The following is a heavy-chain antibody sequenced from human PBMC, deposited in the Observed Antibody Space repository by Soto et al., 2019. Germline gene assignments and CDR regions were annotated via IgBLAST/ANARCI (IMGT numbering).Heavy chain of an antibody. V-gene: IGHV3-49*04. D-gene: IGHD3-3*01. J-gene: IGHJ4*02. Sequence: GGSLRLSCTASGFTFGDYAMSWVRQAPGKGLEWVGFIRSKAYGGTTEYAASVKGRFTISRDDSKGIAYLQMNSLKTEDTAVYYCTRVKVGYDFWSGYYEDYWGQGT. CDR1: GFTFGDYA. CDR2: IRSKAYGGTT. CDR3: TRVKVGYDFWSGYYEDY.